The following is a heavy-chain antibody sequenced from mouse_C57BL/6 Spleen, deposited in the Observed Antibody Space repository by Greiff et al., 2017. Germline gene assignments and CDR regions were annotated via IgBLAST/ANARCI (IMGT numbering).Heavy chain of an antibody. V-gene: IGHV1-80*01. D-gene: IGHD1-2*01. CDR3: ARQTTALYYYAMDY. Sequence: VQLQQSGAELVKPGASVKISCKASGYAFSSYWMNWVKQRPGKGLEWIGQIYPGDGDTNYNGKFKGKATLTADKSSSTAYMQLSSLTSEDSAVYFCARQTTALYYYAMDYWGQGTSVTVSS. CDR2: IYPGDGDT. J-gene: IGHJ4*01. CDR1: GYAFSSYW.